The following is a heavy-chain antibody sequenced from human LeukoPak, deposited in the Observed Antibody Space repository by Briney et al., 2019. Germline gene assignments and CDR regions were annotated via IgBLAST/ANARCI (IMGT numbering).Heavy chain of an antibody. CDR1: GFAVSSNH. D-gene: IGHD5-18*01. Sequence: GSLRLSCAASGFAVSSNHMSRVRQAPGKGLEWVSVIYSGGSTYYADPVKGRFTISRDNSKNTLYLQMNSLRAEDTAVYYCARESEGVTFDYWGQGTLVTVSS. V-gene: IGHV3-53*01. CDR3: ARESEGVTFDY. CDR2: IYSGGST. J-gene: IGHJ4*02.